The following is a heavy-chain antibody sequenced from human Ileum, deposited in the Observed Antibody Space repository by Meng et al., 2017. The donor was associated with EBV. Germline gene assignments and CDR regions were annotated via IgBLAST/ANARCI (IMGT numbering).Heavy chain of an antibody. CDR3: AGLAGHCSSATCFPPVDY. CDR2: IIHIFATP. V-gene: IGHV1-69*06. CDR1: RRDFSNAA. J-gene: IGHJ4*02. Sequence: VQSGAAAEEHGPLGKVSGKAPRRDFSNAAIRWLRPAPGQGPGWMGGIIHIFATPNYEQKFQDKITMTVDTSTHTAYMHLRSLTSQYTAIYYCAGLAGHCSSATCFPPVDYWGQGTLVTVSS. D-gene: IGHD2-2*03.